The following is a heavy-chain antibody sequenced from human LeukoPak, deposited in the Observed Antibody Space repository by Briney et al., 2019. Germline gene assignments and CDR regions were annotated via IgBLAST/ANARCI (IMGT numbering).Heavy chain of an antibody. CDR2: ITWDGEDI. D-gene: IGHD3-16*01. CDR1: GLTYDDFT. Sequence: PGGSLRLSCAASGLTYDDFTMHWVRQAPGKGLEWVSLITWDGEDIYYADSLKGRFTISRDNSKNSLFLQMNSLRTEDTAFYYCAKAGLHYFDSWGQGTLVSVSS. V-gene: IGHV3-43*01. CDR3: AKAGLHYFDS. J-gene: IGHJ4*02.